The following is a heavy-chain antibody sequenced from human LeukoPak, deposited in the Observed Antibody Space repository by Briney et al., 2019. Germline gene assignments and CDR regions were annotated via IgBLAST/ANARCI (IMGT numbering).Heavy chain of an antibody. Sequence: GSSVKVSCKASGGTFSSYAISWVRQAPGQGLEWMGGIIPIFGTANYAQKFQGRVTITADESTSTAYMELSSLRSEDTAVYYCARDVSGIAADRHPDHAFDIWGQGTMVTVSS. CDR3: ARDVSGIAADRHPDHAFDI. V-gene: IGHV1-69*01. D-gene: IGHD6-13*01. CDR2: IIPIFGTA. J-gene: IGHJ3*02. CDR1: GGTFSSYA.